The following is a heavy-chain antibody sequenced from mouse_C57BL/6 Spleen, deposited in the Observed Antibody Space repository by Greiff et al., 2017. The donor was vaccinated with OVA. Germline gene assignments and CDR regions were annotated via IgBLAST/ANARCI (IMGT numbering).Heavy chain of an antibody. D-gene: IGHD1-1*01. CDR3: ARAGTTVRVSFAY. CDR1: GYTFTSYW. Sequence: QVQLQQPGAELVKPGASVKLSCKASGYTFTSYWMQWVKQRPGQGLEWIGEIDPSDSYTNYNQKFKGKATLTVDTSSSTAYMQLSSLTSEDSAVDYCARAGTTVRVSFAYWGQGTLVTVSA. V-gene: IGHV1-50*01. J-gene: IGHJ3*01. CDR2: IDPSDSYT.